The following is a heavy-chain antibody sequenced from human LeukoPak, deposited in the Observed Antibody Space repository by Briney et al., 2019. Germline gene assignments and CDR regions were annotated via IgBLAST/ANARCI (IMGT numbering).Heavy chain of an antibody. D-gene: IGHD6-13*01. CDR2: ISGSGGSR. V-gene: IGHV3-23*01. J-gene: IGHJ4*02. Sequence: GGSLRLSCAASGFIFDDYAMHWVRQAPGKGLEWVSGISGSGGSRYYADSVKGRFTISRDKSKNTLYLQMNSLRAEDTAVYYCAKEGPYSSSWYGFDYWGQGTLVTVSS. CDR1: GFIFDDYA. CDR3: AKEGPYSSSWYGFDY.